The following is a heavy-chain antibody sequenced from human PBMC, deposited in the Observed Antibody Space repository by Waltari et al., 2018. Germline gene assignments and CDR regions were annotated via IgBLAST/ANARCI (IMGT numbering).Heavy chain of an antibody. CDR3: AKDLTSSSV. D-gene: IGHD2-2*01. Sequence: QVQLMESGGGVVQPGRSLRLSCAEFTLSSDDVHWVRQAPGKGLEWVAVISYDGSSKYYADSVTGRFTVIRDTSKNTLFLQMNSPRVEDTAVYYCAKDLTSSSVWGQGTLVTVSS. V-gene: IGHV3-30*18. J-gene: IGHJ4*02. CDR1: FTLSSDD. CDR2: ISYDGSSK.